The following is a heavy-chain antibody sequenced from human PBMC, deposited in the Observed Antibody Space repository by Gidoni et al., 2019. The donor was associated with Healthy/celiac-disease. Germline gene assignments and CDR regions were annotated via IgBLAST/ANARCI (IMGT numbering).Heavy chain of an antibody. V-gene: IGHV1-8*01. CDR1: GYTFTSYD. CDR3: ARGVRVVTAIGYYYGMDV. Sequence: QVQLVQSGAEVKKPGASVKVSCKASGYTFTSYDINWVRQATGQGLEWMGWMNPNSGNTGYAQKFQGRVTMTRNTSISTAYMELSSLRSEDTAVYYCARGVRVVTAIGYYYGMDVWGQGTTVTVSS. CDR2: MNPNSGNT. J-gene: IGHJ6*02. D-gene: IGHD2-21*02.